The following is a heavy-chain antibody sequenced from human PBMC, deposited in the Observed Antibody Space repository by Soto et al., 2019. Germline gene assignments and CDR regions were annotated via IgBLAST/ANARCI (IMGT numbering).Heavy chain of an antibody. V-gene: IGHV3-23*01. CDR1: GFPFSSYA. D-gene: IGHD5-12*01. J-gene: IGHJ4*02. Sequence: EVQLLQSGGGLVQPGGSLRLSCAASGFPFSSYAMTWVRQAPGRGLEWVSALSGSGDGTYYADSVKGRFTISRDNSKNTLYLQMNSLRAEDTAVYYCANNLHGYRGYGGFDYWGQGTLVTVSS. CDR2: LSGSGDGT. CDR3: ANNLHGYRGYGGFDY.